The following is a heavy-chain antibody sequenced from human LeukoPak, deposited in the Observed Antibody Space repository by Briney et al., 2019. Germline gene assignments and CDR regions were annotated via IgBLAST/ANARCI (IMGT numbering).Heavy chain of an antibody. CDR2: ISGSGGRI. V-gene: IGHV3-23*01. CDR1: GFTFSSYS. Sequence: GGSLRLSCAASGFTFSSYSMSWVRQAPGKGLEWVSSISGSGGRIDYADSVKGRFTISRDNSKNTLSLQMNSLTAEDAAVYYCAKNPRLEGWIYFDSWGQGSLVTVSS. J-gene: IGHJ4*02. CDR3: AKNPRLEGWIYFDS. D-gene: IGHD1-1*01.